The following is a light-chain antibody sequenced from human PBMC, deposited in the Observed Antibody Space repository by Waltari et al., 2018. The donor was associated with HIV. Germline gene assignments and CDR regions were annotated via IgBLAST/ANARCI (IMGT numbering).Light chain of an antibody. CDR1: SSTLGAGYD. CDR2: GNN. CDR3: QSYDSSLSGWV. V-gene: IGLV1-40*01. J-gene: IGLJ3*02. Sequence: QSVLTQPPSVSGAPGPRVTISCPGSSSTLGAGYDLPWYQQLPGTAPKLLIYGNNNRPSGVPDRFSGSKSATSASLAITGLQAEDEADYYCQSYDSSLSGWVFGGGTKLTVL.